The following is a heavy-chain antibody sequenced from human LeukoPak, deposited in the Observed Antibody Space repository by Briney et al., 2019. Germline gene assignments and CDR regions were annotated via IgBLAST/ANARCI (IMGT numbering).Heavy chain of an antibody. D-gene: IGHD1-7*01. J-gene: IGHJ5*02. CDR1: GFTFSSDA. CDR3: AKQYNWNYAGDWFDP. Sequence: GGSLRLYCAASGFTFSSDAMSWVRQAPGKGLEWVSAISGSGGSIYYADSVKGRFTISRDNSKNTLYLQMNSLRAEDTAVYYCAKQYNWNYAGDWFDPWGQGTLVTVSS. CDR2: ISGSGGSI. V-gene: IGHV3-23*01.